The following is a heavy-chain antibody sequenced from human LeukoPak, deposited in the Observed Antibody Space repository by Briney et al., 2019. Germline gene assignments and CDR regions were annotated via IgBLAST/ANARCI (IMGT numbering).Heavy chain of an antibody. CDR3: ARGNPRGYDILTGYLTGFDY. J-gene: IGHJ4*02. CDR1: GDTFSSYA. D-gene: IGHD3-9*01. Sequence: GASVKVSCKASGDTFSSYAISWVRQAPGQGLEWMGGIIPIFGTANYAQKFQGRVTITADESTSTAYMELSSLRSEDTAVYYCARGNPRGYDILTGYLTGFDYWGQGTLVTVSS. V-gene: IGHV1-69*13. CDR2: IIPIFGTA.